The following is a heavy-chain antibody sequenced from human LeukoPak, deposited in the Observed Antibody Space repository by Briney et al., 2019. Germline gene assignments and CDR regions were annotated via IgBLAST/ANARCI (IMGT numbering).Heavy chain of an antibody. CDR2: ISGSGGST. D-gene: IGHD2-21*02. CDR1: GFTFSSYG. Sequence: GGSLRLSCAASGFTFSSYGMSWVRQAPGKGLEWVSAISGSGGSTYYADSVKGRFTISRDNSKNTLYLQMNSLRAEDTAVYYCAKGSQHIVVVTAIGDWGQGTLVTVSS. CDR3: AKGSQHIVVVTAIGD. V-gene: IGHV3-23*01. J-gene: IGHJ4*02.